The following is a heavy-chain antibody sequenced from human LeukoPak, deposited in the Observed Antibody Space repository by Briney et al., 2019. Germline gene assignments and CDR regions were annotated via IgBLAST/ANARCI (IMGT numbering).Heavy chain of an antibody. CDR2: ISSSSSYI. Sequence: PGGSLRLSCAASGFTFTDYSMSWIRQTPGKGLEWVSSISSSSSYIYYADSVKGRFTISRDNAKNSLYLQMNSLRAEDTAVYYCARAVVRGVNNYYGMDVWGQGTTVTVSS. V-gene: IGHV3-21*01. J-gene: IGHJ6*02. CDR3: ARAVVRGVNNYYGMDV. CDR1: GFTFTDYS. D-gene: IGHD3-10*01.